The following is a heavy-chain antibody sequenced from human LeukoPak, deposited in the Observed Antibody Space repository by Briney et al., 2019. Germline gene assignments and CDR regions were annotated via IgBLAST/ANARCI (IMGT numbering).Heavy chain of an antibody. J-gene: IGHJ6*02. Sequence: GGSLRLSCAASGFTVSDNYMSWVRQAPGKGLEWVSTAYSGGLTYYADPVKGRFTISRDSSKNTLYLQMSSLRAEDTAVYYCVRDRWPGLGDFWGQGTTVTVSS. CDR1: GFTVSDNY. CDR3: VRDRWPGLGDF. V-gene: IGHV3-66*01. CDR2: AYSGGLT. D-gene: IGHD6-19*01.